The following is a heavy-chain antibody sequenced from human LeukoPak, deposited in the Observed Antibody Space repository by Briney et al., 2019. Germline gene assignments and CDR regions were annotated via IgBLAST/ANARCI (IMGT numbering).Heavy chain of an antibody. CDR3: AREVAASSWSY. J-gene: IGHJ4*02. CDR2: IYYSGST. V-gene: IGHV4-39*01. CDR1: GGSISSSTYY. D-gene: IGHD6-13*01. Sequence: SETLSLTCTVSGGSISSSTYYWGWIRQPPGKGLEWIGSIYYSGSTYYNPSLKSRVTISVDTSKKQFSLKLNSVTAADTAVYYCAREVAASSWSYWGQGTLVTVSS.